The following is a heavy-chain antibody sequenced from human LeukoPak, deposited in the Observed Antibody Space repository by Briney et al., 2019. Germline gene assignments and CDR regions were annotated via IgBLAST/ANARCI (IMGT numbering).Heavy chain of an antibody. Sequence: GGSLRLSCAVSGFTFSTYSMNWVRQAPGKGLEWVSYISSSSSTIYYADSVKGRFTISRDNAKNSVYLQMNSLRAEDTAVYYCAKGRLAAAVSYGLDVWGQGTTVTVSS. V-gene: IGHV3-48*01. D-gene: IGHD6-13*01. CDR3: AKGRLAAAVSYGLDV. CDR2: ISSSSSTI. J-gene: IGHJ6*02. CDR1: GFTFSTYS.